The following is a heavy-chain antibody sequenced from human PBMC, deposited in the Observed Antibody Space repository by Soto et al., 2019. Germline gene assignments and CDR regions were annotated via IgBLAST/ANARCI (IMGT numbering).Heavy chain of an antibody. V-gene: IGHV3-53*04. CDR1: GFTVSSNY. J-gene: IGHJ3*02. D-gene: IGHD2-15*01. CDR2: IYSGGST. Sequence: GESLKISCAASGFTVSSNYMSWVRQAPGKGLEWVSVIYSGGSTYYADSVKGRFTISRHNSKNTLYLQMNSLRAEDTAVYYCARLVKGKNIVVVVAAAVGAFDIWGQGTMVTVSS. CDR3: ARLVKGKNIVVVVAAAVGAFDI.